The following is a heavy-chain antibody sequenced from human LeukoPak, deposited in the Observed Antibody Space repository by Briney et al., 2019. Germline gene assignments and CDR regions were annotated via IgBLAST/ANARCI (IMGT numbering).Heavy chain of an antibody. V-gene: IGHV4-4*07. J-gene: IGHJ4*02. D-gene: IGHD3-22*01. CDR2: IYTSGST. Sequence: SETLSLTCTVSGGSISSYYWNWIRQPAGKGLEWIGRIYTSGSTNYNPSLKSRVTMSVDTSKNQFSLKLSSVTAADTAVYYCARETYYYDSSGYYQPKSYFDYWGQGTLVTVSS. CDR1: GGSISSYY. CDR3: ARETYYYDSSGYYQPKSYFDY.